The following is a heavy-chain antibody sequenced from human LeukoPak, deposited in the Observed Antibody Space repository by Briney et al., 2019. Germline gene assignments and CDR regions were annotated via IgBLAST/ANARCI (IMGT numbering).Heavy chain of an antibody. Sequence: GGSLRLSCAASGFTFSSYAMSWVRQAPVKGLEWVSAIGGSSGRTYYADSVKGRFPISRDNSKNTLYLQMNSLRAEDTAVYYCAKEETTVGTPGVDYWGQGTLVTVSS. CDR3: AKEETTVGTPGVDY. CDR2: IGGSSGRT. V-gene: IGHV3-23*01. D-gene: IGHD4-23*01. J-gene: IGHJ4*02. CDR1: GFTFSSYA.